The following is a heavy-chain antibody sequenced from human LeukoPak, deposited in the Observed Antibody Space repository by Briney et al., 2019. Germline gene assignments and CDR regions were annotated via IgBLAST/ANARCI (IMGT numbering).Heavy chain of an antibody. CDR1: GGSFSGYY. CDR2: INHSGST. CDR3: AKSNGYGLIDY. V-gene: IGHV4-34*01. Sequence: SETLSLTCAVYGGSFSGYYWSWIRQPPGKGLEWIGEINHSGSTNYNPSLKSRVTISVDTSKNQFSLKLSSVTAADTAMYYCAKSNGYGLIDYWGQGTLVPVSS. J-gene: IGHJ4*02. D-gene: IGHD5-12*01.